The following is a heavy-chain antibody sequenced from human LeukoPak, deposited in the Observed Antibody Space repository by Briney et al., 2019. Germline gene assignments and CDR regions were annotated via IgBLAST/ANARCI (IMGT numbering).Heavy chain of an antibody. D-gene: IGHD3-22*01. V-gene: IGHV1-46*01. CDR1: GYTFTSYY. CDR3: ARDSLPETNSSGYVGTLNWFDP. CDR2: INPSGGST. Sequence: ASVKVSCKASGYTFTSYYMHWVRQAPGQGLEWMGIINPSGGSTSYAQKFQGRVTMTRDMSTSTVYMELSSLRSEDTAVYYCARDSLPETNSSGYVGTLNWFDPWGQGTLVTVSS. J-gene: IGHJ5*02.